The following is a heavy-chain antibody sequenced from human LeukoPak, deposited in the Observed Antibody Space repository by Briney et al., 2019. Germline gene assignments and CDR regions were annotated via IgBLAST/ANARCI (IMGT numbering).Heavy chain of an antibody. V-gene: IGHV3-30*18. CDR3: ANNWGLVY. J-gene: IGHJ4*02. Sequence: PGGSLRLSCAASGFTFSSYGMHWVRQAPGKGLEWVAVISYDGSNKYYADSVKGRFTISRDNSKNTLYLQMNSLRAEDTAVYYCANNWGLVYWGQGTLVTVSS. CDR1: GFTFSSYG. CDR2: ISYDGSNK. D-gene: IGHD7-27*01.